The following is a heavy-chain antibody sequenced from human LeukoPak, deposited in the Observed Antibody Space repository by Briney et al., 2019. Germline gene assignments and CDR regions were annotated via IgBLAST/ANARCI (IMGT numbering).Heavy chain of an antibody. CDR1: GYTFTGYY. CDR3: AREADFWGGPNDAFDI. J-gene: IGHJ3*02. Sequence: ASVKVSCKASGYTFTGYYMHWVRQAPGQGLEWMGWINPNSGGTNYAQKFQGRVTMTRDTSISTAYMELSRLRSDDTAVYYCAREADFWGGPNDAFDIWGQGTMVTVSS. CDR2: INPNSGGT. D-gene: IGHD7-27*01. V-gene: IGHV1-2*02.